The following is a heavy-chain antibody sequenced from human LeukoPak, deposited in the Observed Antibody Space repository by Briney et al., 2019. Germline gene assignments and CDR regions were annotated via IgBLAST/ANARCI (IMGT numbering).Heavy chain of an antibody. CDR1: GGSISSGGYY. CDR2: IYYSGST. Sequence: PSQTLSLTCTVSGGSISSGGYYWSWIRQHPGKGLEWIGYIYYSGSTYYHPSLKSRVTISVDTSKNQFSLKLSSVTAADTAVYYCARAFLSYGRIYCYYMDVWGKGTTVTVSS. D-gene: IGHD5-18*01. CDR3: ARAFLSYGRIYCYYMDV. J-gene: IGHJ6*03. V-gene: IGHV4-31*03.